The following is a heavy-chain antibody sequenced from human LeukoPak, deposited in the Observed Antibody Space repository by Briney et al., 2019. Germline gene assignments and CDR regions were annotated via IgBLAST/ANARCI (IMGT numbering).Heavy chain of an antibody. J-gene: IGHJ1*01. D-gene: IGHD3-22*01. V-gene: IGHV4-59*01. CDR2: IYYSGST. CDR3: ASSPSGVVVINSAEYFQH. CDR1: GGSISSYY. Sequence: SETLSLTCTVSGGSISSYYWSWIRQPPGKGLEWIGYIYYSGSTNYNPSLKSRVTISVDTSKNQFSLKLSSVTAADTAVYYCASSPSGVVVINSAEYFQHWGQGTLVTVSS.